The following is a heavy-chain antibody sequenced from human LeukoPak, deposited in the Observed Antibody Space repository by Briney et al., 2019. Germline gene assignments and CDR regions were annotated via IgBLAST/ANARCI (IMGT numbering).Heavy chain of an antibody. V-gene: IGHV3-7*03. J-gene: IGHJ3*02. CDR3: ARGSPVTYYYDSSGYYRDAFDI. CDR1: GFTFSRYW. CDR2: IKQDGSEK. Sequence: AGGSLRLSCAASGFTFSRYWMSWVRQAPGKGLEWVANIKQDGSEKDYVDSVKGRYTISRDNAKNSLYLQMNSLRAEDTAVYYCARGSPVTYYYDSSGYYRDAFDIWGQGTMVTVSS. D-gene: IGHD3-22*01.